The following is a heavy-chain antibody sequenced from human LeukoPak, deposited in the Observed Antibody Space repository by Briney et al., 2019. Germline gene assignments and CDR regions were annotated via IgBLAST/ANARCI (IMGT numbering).Heavy chain of an antibody. CDR1: GFTFSGYE. CDR3: ANVRYKYGKDY. V-gene: IGHV3-23*01. J-gene: IGHJ4*02. Sequence: LGGSLRLSCAAHGFTFSGYEMNWVRQAPGKGLEWVSGINGNGDSTYYADSVKGRFTISRDNSKNTLYLQMNSLRAEDTAVYYCANVRYKYGKDYWGQGTLVTVSS. CDR2: INGNGDST. D-gene: IGHD5-18*01.